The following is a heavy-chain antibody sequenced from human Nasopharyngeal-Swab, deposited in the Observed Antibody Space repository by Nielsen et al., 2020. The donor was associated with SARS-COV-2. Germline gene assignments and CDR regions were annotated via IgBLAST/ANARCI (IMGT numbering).Heavy chain of an antibody. CDR2: IDWDDDK. CDR1: GFSLSTSGMC. Sequence: SGPTLVKPTQTLTLTCTFSGFSLSTSGMCVSWIRQPPGKALEWLALIDWDDDKYYSTSLKIRLTISKDTSKNQVVLTMTNMDPVDTATYYCARIRRQQLANGVGWFDPWGQGTLVTVSS. D-gene: IGHD6-13*01. V-gene: IGHV2-70*01. J-gene: IGHJ5*02. CDR3: ARIRRQQLANGVGWFDP.